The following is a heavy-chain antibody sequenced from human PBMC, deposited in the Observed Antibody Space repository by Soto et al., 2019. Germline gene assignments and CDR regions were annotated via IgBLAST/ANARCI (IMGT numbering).Heavy chain of an antibody. Sequence: QVQLVQSGAEVKKPGASVKVSCKASGYTFTSYYMHWVRQAPGQGLEWMGIINPSGGSTSYAQKFQGRVTMTRDTSTSTVYMELSSLRSEDTAVYYCASTYDSSGYYPNWFDPWGQGTLVTVSS. CDR1: GYTFTSYY. J-gene: IGHJ5*02. CDR3: ASTYDSSGYYPNWFDP. CDR2: INPSGGST. D-gene: IGHD3-22*01. V-gene: IGHV1-46*01.